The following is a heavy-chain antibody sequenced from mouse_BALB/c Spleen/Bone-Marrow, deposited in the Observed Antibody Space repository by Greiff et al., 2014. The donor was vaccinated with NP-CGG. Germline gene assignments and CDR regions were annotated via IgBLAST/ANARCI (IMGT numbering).Heavy chain of an antibody. Sequence: EVQLQQSGAELVKPGASVKLSCTASGFNIKDTYMHWVKQRPEQGLEWIGRIDPANGNTKYDPKFQGKATTTADTSSNTAYLQLSSLTSEDTAAYYCATYYRYDRRFAYWGQGTLVTVSA. J-gene: IGHJ3*01. V-gene: IGHV14-3*02. D-gene: IGHD2-14*01. CDR1: GFNIKDTY. CDR3: ATYYRYDRRFAY. CDR2: IDPANGNT.